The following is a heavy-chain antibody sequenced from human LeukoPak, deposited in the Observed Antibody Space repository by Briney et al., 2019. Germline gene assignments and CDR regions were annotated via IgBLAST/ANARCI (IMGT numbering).Heavy chain of an antibody. CDR2: IYYSGST. J-gene: IGHJ3*02. CDR3: ARHAIRGYNSRLPTASALDAFDI. CDR1: GGSISSSSYY. V-gene: IGHV4-39*01. Sequence: KPSETLSLTCTVSGGSISSSSYYWGWIRQPPGKGLEWIGSIYYSGSTYYNPSLKSRVTISVDTSKNQFSLKLSSVTAADTAVYYCARHAIRGYNSRLPTASALDAFDIWGQGTMVTVSS. D-gene: IGHD5-18*01.